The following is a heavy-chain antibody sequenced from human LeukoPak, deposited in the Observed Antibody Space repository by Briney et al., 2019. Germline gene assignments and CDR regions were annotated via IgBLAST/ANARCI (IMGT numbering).Heavy chain of an antibody. CDR1: GGSVSSGSYY. D-gene: IGHD6-13*01. CDR2: IHYSGST. CDR3: VRSAAEGGY. V-gene: IGHV4-61*01. J-gene: IGHJ4*02. Sequence: PSETLSLTCTVSGGSVSSGSYYWSWIRQPPGKGLEWMGYIHYSGSTDYNPSLKSRVTISLDTSKNQFSLRLSSVTPADTAVYYCVRSAAEGGYWGQGTLVTVS.